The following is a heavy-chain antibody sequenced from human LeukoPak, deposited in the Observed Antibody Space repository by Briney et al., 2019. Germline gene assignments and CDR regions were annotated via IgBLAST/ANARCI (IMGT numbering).Heavy chain of an antibody. CDR1: GYTFTSHY. D-gene: IGHD2-2*01. J-gene: IGHJ4*02. CDR3: ARGGHIVVVPAMGDY. Sequence: ASVKVSCKASGYTFTSHYMHWVRQAPGQGLEWMGIINPSGGSTSYAQKFQGRVTMTRDMSTSTVYMELSSLRSEDTAVYYCARGGHIVVVPAMGDYWGQGTLVTVSS. V-gene: IGHV1-46*01. CDR2: INPSGGST.